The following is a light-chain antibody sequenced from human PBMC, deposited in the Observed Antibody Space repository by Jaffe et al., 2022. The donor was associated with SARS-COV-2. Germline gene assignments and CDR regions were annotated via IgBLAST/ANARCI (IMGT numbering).Light chain of an antibody. V-gene: IGKV3-20*01. CDR1: QSISSNF. CDR3: QQYGTSLLT. CDR2: GVS. Sequence: EIVLTQSPGILSLSPGERATLSCRASQSISSNFLAWYQQKPGQAPRLLIYGVSSRATGIPDRFSGSGSGTDFTLTISRLEPEDFAVYYCQQYGTSLLTFGGGTKVGIK. J-gene: IGKJ4*01.